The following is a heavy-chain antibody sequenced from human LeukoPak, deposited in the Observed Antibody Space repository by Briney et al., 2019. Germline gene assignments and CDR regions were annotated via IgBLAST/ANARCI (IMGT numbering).Heavy chain of an antibody. Sequence: PSETLSLTCTVSGDSISTTTYYWAWIRQPPGKGLEWIGSIYYSGSTYYNPSLKSRVTISVDTSKNQFSLKLTSVTAADTALYYCARLRAVTALFDPWGQGTLVTVSS. V-gene: IGHV4-39*01. D-gene: IGHD2-21*02. CDR3: ARLRAVTALFDP. J-gene: IGHJ5*02. CDR1: GDSISTTTYY. CDR2: IYYSGST.